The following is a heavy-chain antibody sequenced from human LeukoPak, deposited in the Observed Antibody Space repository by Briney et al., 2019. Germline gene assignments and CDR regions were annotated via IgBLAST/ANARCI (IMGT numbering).Heavy chain of an antibody. CDR3: ATRVMIAITTRGAFHI. CDR1: GFTFSSYG. D-gene: IGHD3-16*01. V-gene: IGHV3-23*01. J-gene: IGHJ3*02. CDR2: ISGNSGNT. Sequence: GGSLRLSCAASGFTFSSYGMNWVRQAPGKGLEWVSGISGNSGNTYYAESVKGRFTISRDNSKKTLYLQMNSLRAEDTAMYYCATRVMIAITTRGAFHIWGQGTMVTVSS.